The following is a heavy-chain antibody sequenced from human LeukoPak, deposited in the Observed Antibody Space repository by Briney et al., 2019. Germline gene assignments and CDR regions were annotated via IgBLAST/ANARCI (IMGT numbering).Heavy chain of an antibody. D-gene: IGHD2-21*01. V-gene: IGHV3-7*01. Sequence: PGGSLRLSCVASGFSFSSYWMSWVRQAPGKGLEWVANIKQDGSEKYYVDSVKGRFTISRDNAKNSLYLQMNSLRAEDTAVYYCAREMYSFDYWGQGTLVTVSS. CDR2: IKQDGSEK. CDR1: GFSFSSYW. J-gene: IGHJ4*02. CDR3: AREMYSFDY.